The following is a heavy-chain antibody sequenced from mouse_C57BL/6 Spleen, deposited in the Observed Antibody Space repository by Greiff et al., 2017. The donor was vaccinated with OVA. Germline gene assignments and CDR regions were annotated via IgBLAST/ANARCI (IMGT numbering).Heavy chain of an antibody. CDR1: GSAFSSYW. D-gene: IGHD2-5*01. Sequence: VKLQESGAELVKPGASVKISCKASGSAFSSYWMNWVKQRPGKGLEWIGQIYPGDGDTNYNGKFKGKATLTADKSSSTAYMQLSSLTSEDSAVYFCARMDSNSSWFAYWGQGTLVTVSA. J-gene: IGHJ3*01. CDR3: ARMDSNSSWFAY. V-gene: IGHV1-80*01. CDR2: IYPGDGDT.